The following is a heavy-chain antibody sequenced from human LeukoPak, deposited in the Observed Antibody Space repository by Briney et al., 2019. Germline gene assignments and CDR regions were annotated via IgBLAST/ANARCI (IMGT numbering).Heavy chain of an antibody. CDR1: GFTFSSYA. V-gene: IGHV3-30*04. CDR2: ISYDGSNK. J-gene: IGHJ3*02. Sequence: PGGSLRLSCAASGFTFSSYAMHWVRQAPGKGLEWVAVISYDGSNKYYADSVKGRFTISRDNSKNTLYLQTNSLRAEDTAVYYCARPGITAFDIWGQGTMVTVSS. D-gene: IGHD3-10*01. CDR3: ARPGITAFDI.